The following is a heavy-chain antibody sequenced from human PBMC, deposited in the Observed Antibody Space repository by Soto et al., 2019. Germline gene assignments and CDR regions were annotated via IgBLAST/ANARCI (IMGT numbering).Heavy chain of an antibody. Sequence: PSETLSLTCTFSVGSISSGDYYWSWIRQPPWKGLEWIGYIYYSGSTYYNPSLKSRVTISVDTSKNQFSLKLSSVTAADTAVYYRDRWFQPLGQGTPVNVSS. V-gene: IGHV4-30-4*01. J-gene: IGHJ5*02. CDR2: IYYSGST. CDR3: DRWFQP. CDR1: VGSISSGDYY.